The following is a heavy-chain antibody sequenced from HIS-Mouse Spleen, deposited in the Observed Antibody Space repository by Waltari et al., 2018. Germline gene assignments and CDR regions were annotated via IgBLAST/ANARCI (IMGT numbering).Heavy chain of an antibody. J-gene: IGHJ5*02. CDR1: GYSISSGYY. Sequence: QVQLQESGPGLVKPSETLSLTCTVSGYSISSGYYWGWIRQPPGKGLEWIGSIYHSGGTYYHPSLKSRVTISVDTSKNQFSLKLSSVTAADTAVYYCARVKTWGQGTLVTVSS. V-gene: IGHV4-38-2*02. CDR2: IYHSGGT. CDR3: ARVKT.